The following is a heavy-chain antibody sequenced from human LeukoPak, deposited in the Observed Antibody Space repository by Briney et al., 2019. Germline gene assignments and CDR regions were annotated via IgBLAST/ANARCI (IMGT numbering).Heavy chain of an antibody. CDR2: IYSGGST. D-gene: IGHD1-26*01. J-gene: IGHJ4*02. CDR3: ARVSIVGATGGLDY. V-gene: IGHV3-53*01. CDR1: GFTVSSNY. Sequence: GGSLRLSCAASGFTVSSNYMSWVRQAPGKGLEWVSVIYSGGSTYYADSVKGRFTISRDNSKNTLYPQMNSLRAEDTAVYYCARVSIVGATGGLDYWGQGTLVTVSS.